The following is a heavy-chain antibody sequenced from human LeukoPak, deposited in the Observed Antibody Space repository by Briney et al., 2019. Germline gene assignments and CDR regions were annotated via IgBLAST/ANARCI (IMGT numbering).Heavy chain of an antibody. CDR1: GDSISRSNYY. Sequence: SETLSLTCTVSGDSISRSNYYRGWIRQPPGKGLEWIGSMHYSGDSKYSPSLRSRVSLSIDTSKQQFSLRLSSVTAADTAVYYCARDLELERNRWNYFESWGQGALVTVSS. D-gene: IGHD1-1*01. J-gene: IGHJ4*02. CDR2: MHYSGDS. V-gene: IGHV4-61*01. CDR3: ARDLELERNRWNYFES.